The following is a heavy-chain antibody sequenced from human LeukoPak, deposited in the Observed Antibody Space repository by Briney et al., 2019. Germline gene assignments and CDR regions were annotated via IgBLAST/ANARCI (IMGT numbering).Heavy chain of an antibody. Sequence: SGPTLVKPSETLSLTCTVSGGSINSYYWSWIRQPPGKGLEWIGYIYYSGSTNYNPSLKSRVTISADTSKNQFSLKLNSVTAADTALYYCARGSLRFGDWGQGTLVTVSS. CDR3: ARGSLRFGD. D-gene: IGHD3-10*01. V-gene: IGHV4-59*12. J-gene: IGHJ4*02. CDR2: IYYSGST. CDR1: GGSINSYY.